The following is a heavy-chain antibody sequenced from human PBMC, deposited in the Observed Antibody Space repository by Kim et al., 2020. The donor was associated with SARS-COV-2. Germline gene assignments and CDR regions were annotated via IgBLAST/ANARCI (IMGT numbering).Heavy chain of an antibody. V-gene: IGHV1-46*01. D-gene: IGHD1-26*01. CDR3: ARSSGSYGSWFDP. Sequence: YAQKFQGRVTMTRDTSTSTVYMELSSLRSEDTAVYYCARSSGSYGSWFDPWGQGTLVTVSS. J-gene: IGHJ5*02.